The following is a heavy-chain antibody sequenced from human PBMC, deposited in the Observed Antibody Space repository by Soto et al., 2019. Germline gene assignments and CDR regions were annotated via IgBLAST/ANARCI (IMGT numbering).Heavy chain of an antibody. J-gene: IGHJ4*02. V-gene: IGHV4-31*11. D-gene: IGHD5-12*01. CDR2: IYYSGSP. CDR1: GDSISSGGHY. Sequence: QVQLQESGPGLVKPSQTLSLMCAVSGDSISSGGHYWSWIRQHPGKGLEWIGFIYYSGSPYYNPSLMSRTTRSVDTSKNQFFLKLTSMTAADSAIYYCARWAGGYSGYVDYWGQGTLVTVSS. CDR3: ARWAGGYSGYVDY.